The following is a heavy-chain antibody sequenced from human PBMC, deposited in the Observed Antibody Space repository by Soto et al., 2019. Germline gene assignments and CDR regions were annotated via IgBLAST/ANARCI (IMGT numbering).Heavy chain of an antibody. CDR2: ISAYNGNT. Sequence: QVQLVQSGAEVKEPGASVKVSCKASGYTFTNYGISWVRQAPGQGLEWMGWISAYNGNTNYAQKLQGRVTVTTDTFTSTAYMELRSLRSDDTAVYYCARTVTTAFRGYYYMDVWGKGTTVTVSS. CDR3: ARTVTTAFRGYYYMDV. J-gene: IGHJ6*03. V-gene: IGHV1-18*01. CDR1: GYTFTNYG. D-gene: IGHD4-17*01.